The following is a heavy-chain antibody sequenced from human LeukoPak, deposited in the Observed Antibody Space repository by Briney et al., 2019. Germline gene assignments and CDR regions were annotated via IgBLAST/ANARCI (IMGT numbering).Heavy chain of an antibody. CDR2: IYHSGST. D-gene: IGHD3-9*01. CDR1: GYSISSGYY. CDR3: ARGGVAYYDILTGHNWFDP. Sequence: SETLSLTCAVSGYSISSGYYWGWIRQPPGKGLEWIGSIYHSGSTYYNPSLKSRVTISVDTSKNQFSLKLSSVTAADTAVYYWARGGVAYYDILTGHNWFDPWGQGTLVTVSS. J-gene: IGHJ5*02. V-gene: IGHV4-38-2*01.